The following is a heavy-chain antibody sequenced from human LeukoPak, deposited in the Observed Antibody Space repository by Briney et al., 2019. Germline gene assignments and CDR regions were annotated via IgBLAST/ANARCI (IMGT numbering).Heavy chain of an antibody. CDR3: ARVRPLNWFDP. Sequence: ASVKVSCKGSGYTFTCYYMHWGRQAPGQGVEWMGWIIPNSGGTNYAPKFQGRVTMTRHTSISTAYMELSRLRSDDTAVYYCARVRPLNWFDPWGQGTLVTVSS. J-gene: IGHJ5*02. CDR1: GYTFTCYY. V-gene: IGHV1-2*02. CDR2: IIPNSGGT.